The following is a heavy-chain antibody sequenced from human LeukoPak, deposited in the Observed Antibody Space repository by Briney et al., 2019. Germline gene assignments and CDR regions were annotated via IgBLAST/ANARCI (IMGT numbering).Heavy chain of an antibody. CDR3: AKGVPAAKAGNWFDP. J-gene: IGHJ5*02. Sequence: GGSLRLSCAASGFTFSSYAMSWVRQAPGKGLEWVSAISGSGGSIYYADSVKGRFTISRDNSKNTLYLQMNSLRAEDTAVYYCAKGVPAAKAGNWFDPWGQGTLVTVSS. CDR1: GFTFSSYA. V-gene: IGHV3-23*01. CDR2: ISGSGGSI. D-gene: IGHD2-2*01.